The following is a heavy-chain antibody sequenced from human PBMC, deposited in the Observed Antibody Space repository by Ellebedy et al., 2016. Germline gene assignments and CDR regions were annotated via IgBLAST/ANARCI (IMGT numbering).Heavy chain of an antibody. CDR2: IYYTGST. J-gene: IGHJ4*02. D-gene: IGHD6-19*01. CDR1: GGSIISGAYS. V-gene: IGHV4-31*03. Sequence: SETLSLXXTVSGGSIISGAYSWNWIRQHPGKGLEWIAYIYYTGSTSSNPSLKGRVIISVDTSKNQFSLKVYSVTAADTAVYYCARDRVPVAGTFDSWGQGTLVTVSS. CDR3: ARDRVPVAGTFDS.